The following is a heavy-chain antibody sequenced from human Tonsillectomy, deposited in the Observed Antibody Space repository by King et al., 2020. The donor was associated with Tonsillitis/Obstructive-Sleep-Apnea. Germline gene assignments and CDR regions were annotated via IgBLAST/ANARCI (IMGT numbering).Heavy chain of an antibody. V-gene: IGHV3-9*01. CDR3: AKDTEPPNYYFWSGHFYYFDY. J-gene: IGHJ4*02. D-gene: IGHD3-3*01. Sequence: VQLVESGGGLVQPGRSLRLSCAASGFTFDDYAMHWVRQVPGKGLEWVSGISWNSDNIGYADSVKGRFTISRDNAKSSLYLQMNSLRAEDTAFYFCAKDTEPPNYYFWSGHFYYFDYWGQGTLVTVSS. CDR1: GFTFDDYA. CDR2: ISWNSDNI.